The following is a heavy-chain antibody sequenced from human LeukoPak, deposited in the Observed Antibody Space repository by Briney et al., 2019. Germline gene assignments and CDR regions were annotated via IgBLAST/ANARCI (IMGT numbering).Heavy chain of an antibody. D-gene: IGHD3-22*01. CDR1: GDSINSGGYF. CDR2: IYYSGST. J-gene: IGHJ4*02. Sequence: SETLSLTCTVSGDSINSGGYFWSWIRQHPGKGLEWIGYIYYSGSTYYNPSLKSRVTISVDTSKNQFSLKLSSVTAADTAVYYCTRDGPRSSGYPDNWGQGTLVTVSS. V-gene: IGHV4-31*03. CDR3: TRDGPRSSGYPDN.